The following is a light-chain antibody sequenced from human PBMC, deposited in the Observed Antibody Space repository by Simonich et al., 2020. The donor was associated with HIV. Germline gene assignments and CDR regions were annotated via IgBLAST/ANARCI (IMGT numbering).Light chain of an antibody. CDR3: QQYNSYSLT. J-gene: IGKJ4*01. Sequence: DIQMTQSPSTLSASVGDRVTSTCRASQSISSWLAWYQQKPGKAPKHLIYKASSLERGVPSRFSGSGSGTEFTLTISSLQPDDFATYYCQQYNSYSLTFGGGTKVEIK. CDR2: KAS. V-gene: IGKV1-5*03. CDR1: QSISSW.